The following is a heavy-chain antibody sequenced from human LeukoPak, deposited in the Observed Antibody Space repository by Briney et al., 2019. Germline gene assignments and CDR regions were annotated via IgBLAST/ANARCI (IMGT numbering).Heavy chain of an antibody. J-gene: IGHJ4*02. CDR1: GGTFSSYA. Sequence: SVKVSCKASGGTFSSYAISWVRQAPGQGLEWMGGIIPIFGTANYAQKFQGRVTITADESTSTAYMELSSLRSEDTAVYYCARGVEEYYDILTGYSVWGQGTLVTVSS. V-gene: IGHV1-69*13. D-gene: IGHD3-9*01. CDR3: ARGVEEYYDILTGYSV. CDR2: IIPIFGTA.